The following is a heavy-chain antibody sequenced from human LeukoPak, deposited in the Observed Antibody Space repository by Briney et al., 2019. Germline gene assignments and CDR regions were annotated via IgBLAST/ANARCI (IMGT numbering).Heavy chain of an antibody. J-gene: IGHJ6*03. Sequence: GGCPRPSPATSRFALTTLVINRGPQAPRPGLGWLSYISTSGVIQYADSVKGRFNISRDNAKNSLYLQLNSLRAEDTAVYYCARNPPPPMVIFGVGNHYYYMDVWGKGTTVTVSS. CDR3: ARNPPPPMVIFGVGNHYYYMDV. CDR2: ISTSGVI. V-gene: IGHV3-48*03. CDR1: RFALTTLV. D-gene: IGHD3-3*01.